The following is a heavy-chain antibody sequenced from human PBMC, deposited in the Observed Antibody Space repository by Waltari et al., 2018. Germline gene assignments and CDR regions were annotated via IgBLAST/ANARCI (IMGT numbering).Heavy chain of an antibody. CDR1: GGSISSGDYY. Sequence: QVQLQESGPGLVKPSQTLSLPFTVPGGSISSGDYYWSWIRQPPGKGLEWIGYNYYSGSTYYNPSLKSRVTISVDTSKNQFSLKLSSVTDADKAVYYCARDLYYYGMDVWGQGTTVTVSS. V-gene: IGHV4-30-4*08. J-gene: IGHJ6*02. CDR2: NYYSGST. CDR3: ARDLYYYGMDV.